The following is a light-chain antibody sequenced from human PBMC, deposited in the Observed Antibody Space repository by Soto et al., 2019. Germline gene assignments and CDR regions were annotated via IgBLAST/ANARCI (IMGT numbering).Light chain of an antibody. CDR2: DAS. V-gene: IGKV3-11*01. Sequence: EIVLTQSPATLSLSPGERATLSCRASQSVSSYLAWYQQKPGQAPRLLIYDASNRATGIPARFSGSGSGTDFTLTISRLEPEHFAVYYCQQRSNWPPSGTFGQGKRLEIK. CDR3: QQRSNWPPSGT. CDR1: QSVSSY. J-gene: IGKJ5*01.